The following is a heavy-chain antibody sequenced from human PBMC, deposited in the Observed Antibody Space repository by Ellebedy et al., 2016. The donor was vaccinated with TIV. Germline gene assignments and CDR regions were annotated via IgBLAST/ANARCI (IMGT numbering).Heavy chain of an antibody. CDR2: IYPDDSDT. CDR1: GYRFSNHW. Sequence: GESLKISXQSSGYRFSNHWIAWVRQQRGKGLEWVGFIYPDDSDTRYSPSFQGQVTISSDNSISTVYLHWSGLKASDTAVYFCARRRDALADELDFWGQGTLVTVSS. D-gene: IGHD1-1*01. CDR3: ARRRDALADELDF. J-gene: IGHJ4*02. V-gene: IGHV5-51*01.